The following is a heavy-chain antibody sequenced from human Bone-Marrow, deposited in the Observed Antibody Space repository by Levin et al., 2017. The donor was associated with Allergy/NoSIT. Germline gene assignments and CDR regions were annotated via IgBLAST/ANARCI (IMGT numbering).Heavy chain of an antibody. CDR3: SRDLSLVNPQGFYC. CDR1: GFTFGSYS. V-gene: IGHV3-21*01. D-gene: IGHD1-14*01. Sequence: GGSLRLSCAASGFTFGSYSMNWVRQAPGKGLEWVSTISSTSTYIYYAESVRGRFTISRDNAKNSVSLQMSSLRAEDTAVYYCSRDLSLVNPQGFYCWGQGSVVTVAS. CDR2: ISSTSTYI. J-gene: IGHJ4*02.